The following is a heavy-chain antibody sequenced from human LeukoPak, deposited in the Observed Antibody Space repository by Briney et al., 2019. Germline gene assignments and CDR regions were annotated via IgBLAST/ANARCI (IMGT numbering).Heavy chain of an antibody. CDR3: ARTLVYYDSSGYGAFDY. CDR2: ISSSSSTI. J-gene: IGHJ4*02. V-gene: IGHV3-48*04. CDR1: GFPFSSYS. D-gene: IGHD3-22*01. Sequence: TGGSLRLSCAASGFPFSSYSMNWVRQAPGKGLEWVSYISSSSSTIYYADSVKGRFTISRDNAKNSLYLQMNSLRAEDTAVYYCARTLVYYDSSGYGAFDYWGQGTLVTVSS.